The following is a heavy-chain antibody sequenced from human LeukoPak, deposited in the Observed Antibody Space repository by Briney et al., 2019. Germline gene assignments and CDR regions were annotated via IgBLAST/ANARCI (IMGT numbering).Heavy chain of an antibody. Sequence: GGSLRLSCAASGFTFSSYSMNWVRQAPGKGLEWVSSISSSSSYIYYADSVKGRFTISRDNAKNSLYLQMNSLRAEDTAVYYCARGAYSSGWYRHFDYWGQGTLVTVSS. CDR3: ARGAYSSGWYRHFDY. V-gene: IGHV3-21*01. J-gene: IGHJ4*02. CDR2: ISSSSSYI. CDR1: GFTFSSYS. D-gene: IGHD6-19*01.